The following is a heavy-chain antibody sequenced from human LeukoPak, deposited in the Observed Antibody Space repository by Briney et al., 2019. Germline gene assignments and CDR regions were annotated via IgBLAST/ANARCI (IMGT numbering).Heavy chain of an antibody. CDR3: AKDGSSWYGYFQY. CDR1: GFTFSSYA. Sequence: QSGGSLRLSCADSGFTFSSYAISWVRQAPGKGLEWVSGISGSGGSAYCADCVKGRFTISRDNSKSTLYLQMNSLRAEDTAVYYCAKDGSSWYGYFQYWGQGTLVTVSS. J-gene: IGHJ1*01. D-gene: IGHD6-13*01. CDR2: ISGSGGSA. V-gene: IGHV3-23*01.